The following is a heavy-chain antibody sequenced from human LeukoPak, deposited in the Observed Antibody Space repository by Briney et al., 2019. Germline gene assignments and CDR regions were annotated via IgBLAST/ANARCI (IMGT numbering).Heavy chain of an antibody. V-gene: IGHV3-53*01. CDR3: AKTQGYYES. D-gene: IGHD3-22*01. J-gene: IGHJ5*02. Sequence: GGSLRLSCAASGFTVSSNYMNWVRQAPGEGLEWVSGIGVGGTTYYADSVKGRFTISRDTSKNTLYLQMNSLRAEDTAVYYCAKTQGYYESWGQGTLVTVSS. CDR1: GFTVSSNY. CDR2: IGVGGTT.